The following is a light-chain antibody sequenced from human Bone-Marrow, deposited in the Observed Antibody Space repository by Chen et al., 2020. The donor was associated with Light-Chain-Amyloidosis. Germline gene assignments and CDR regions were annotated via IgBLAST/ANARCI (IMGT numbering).Light chain of an antibody. CDR2: EVT. J-gene: IGLJ1*01. CDR1: SSDVGGDNH. V-gene: IGLV2-14*01. CDR3: SSYTITNTLV. Sequence: QSALTQPASVSGSPGQSITISCIGISSDVGGDNHVSCYQQHRDKAPKLMIYEVTNRPSWVPDRFSGSKSDNTTSLTISGLQTEDEADYFCSSYTITNTLVFGSGTRVTVL.